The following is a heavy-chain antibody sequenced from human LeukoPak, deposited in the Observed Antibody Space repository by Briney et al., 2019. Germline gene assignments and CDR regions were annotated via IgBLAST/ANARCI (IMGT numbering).Heavy chain of an antibody. Sequence: GGSLRLSCAASGXTFSNAWMNWVRQAPGKGLEWVARIKRKTDGGTTDYAAPVKGRFTISRDDSKNTLYLQMNSLKTEDTAVYYCTTTSFYDFWSGYLLTILGFDYWGQGTLVTVSS. CDR2: IKRKTDGGTT. J-gene: IGHJ4*02. CDR3: TTTSFYDFWSGYLLTILGFDY. D-gene: IGHD3-3*01. V-gene: IGHV3-15*01. CDR1: GXTFSNAW.